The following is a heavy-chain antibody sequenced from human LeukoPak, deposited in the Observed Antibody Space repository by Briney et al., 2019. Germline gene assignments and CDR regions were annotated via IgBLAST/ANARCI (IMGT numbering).Heavy chain of an antibody. CDR2: ISAYNGNT. J-gene: IGHJ3*02. V-gene: IGHV1-18*01. Sequence: ASVKVSCKASGYTFTSYGISWVRQAPGQGLEWMGWISAYNGNTNYAQKLQGRVTMTTDTSTSTAYMGLRSLRSDDTAVYYCARDPYDSSGYETAGDAFDIWGQGTMVTVSS. CDR1: GYTFTSYG. D-gene: IGHD3-22*01. CDR3: ARDPYDSSGYETAGDAFDI.